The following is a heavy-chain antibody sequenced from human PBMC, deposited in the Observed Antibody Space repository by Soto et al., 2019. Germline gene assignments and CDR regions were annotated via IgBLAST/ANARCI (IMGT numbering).Heavy chain of an antibody. V-gene: IGHV1-69*10. Sequence: KVSCKASGGTSSSYAISWVRQAPGQGLEWMGGIIPILGIANYAQKFQGRVTITADKSTSTAYMELSSLRSEDTAVYYCARAYSSSWPAYYYYGMDVWGQGTTVTVSS. CDR2: IIPILGIA. J-gene: IGHJ6*02. CDR1: GGTSSSYA. D-gene: IGHD6-13*01. CDR3: ARAYSSSWPAYYYYGMDV.